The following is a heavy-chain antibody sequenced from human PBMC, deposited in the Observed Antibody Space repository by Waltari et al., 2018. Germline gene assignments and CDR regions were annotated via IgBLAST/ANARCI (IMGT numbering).Heavy chain of an antibody. Sequence: QVQLQQWGAGLLKPSETLSLPCAVYGGSFSGYYWSWIRQPPGKGLAWIGEINHSGSTNYNPSLKSRVTISVDTAKNQFALKRSSVTAADTAVYYCAKMTPGYYYYGMDVWGQGTTVTVSS. J-gene: IGHJ6*02. CDR1: GGSFSGYY. V-gene: IGHV4-34*01. CDR2: INHSGST. CDR3: AKMTPGYYYYGMDV.